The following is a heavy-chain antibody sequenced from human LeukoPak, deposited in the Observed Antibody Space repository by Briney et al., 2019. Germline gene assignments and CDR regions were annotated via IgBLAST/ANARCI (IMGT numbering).Heavy chain of an antibody. J-gene: IGHJ4*02. CDR2: IYYSGST. CDR3: ARGALYDFWSGYYIDY. D-gene: IGHD3-3*01. CDR1: GGSISSDDYY. V-gene: IGHV4-30-4*08. Sequence: SQTLSPTCTVSGGSISSDDYYWSWIRQPPGKGLEWIGYIYYSGSTYYNPSLKSRVTISVDTSKNQFSLKLSSVTAADTAVYYCARGALYDFWSGYYIDYWGQGTLVTVSS.